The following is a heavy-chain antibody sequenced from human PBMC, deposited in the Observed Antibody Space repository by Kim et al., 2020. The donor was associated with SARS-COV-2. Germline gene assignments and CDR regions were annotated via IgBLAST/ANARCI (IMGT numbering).Heavy chain of an antibody. J-gene: IGHJ4*02. V-gene: IGHV3-30-3*02. Sequence: GGSLRLSCAVTGFTFSTYVMHWVRQAPGKGLEWVAAISYDGSNKYYADSVKGRFTISRDNSKNTLYLQMNSLRAEDTAVYYCAKGITGTNDYWGQGTLVTVSS. CDR1: GFTFSTYV. D-gene: IGHD1-20*01. CDR3: AKGITGTNDY. CDR2: ISYDGSNK.